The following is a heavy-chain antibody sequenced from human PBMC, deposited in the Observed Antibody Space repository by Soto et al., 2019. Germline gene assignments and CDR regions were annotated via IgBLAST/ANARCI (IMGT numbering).Heavy chain of an antibody. D-gene: IGHD6-19*01. CDR3: ARRGGSSGWSDWFDP. CDR2: IYYSGST. Sequence: SETLPLTCTVSGGSISSYYWSWIRQPPGKGLEWIGYIYYSGSTNYNPSLKSRVTISVDTSKNQFSLKLSSVTAADTAVYYCARRGGSSGWSDWFDPWGQGTLATVS. V-gene: IGHV4-59*08. CDR1: GGSISSYY. J-gene: IGHJ5*02.